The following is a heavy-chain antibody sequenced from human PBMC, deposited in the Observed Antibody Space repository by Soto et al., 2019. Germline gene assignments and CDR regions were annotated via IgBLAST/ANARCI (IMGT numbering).Heavy chain of an antibody. J-gene: IGHJ6*03. CDR2: IIWNGGAV. D-gene: IGHD3-16*01. CDR3: AAALFNRREHYYYGYMGL. CDR1: GITFDAFA. V-gene: IGHV3-9*01. Sequence: ESGGGLVLPGRSLRLSCAASGITFDAFAIHWFRQAPGKGLEWVSGIIWNGGAVDYADSVKGRFNISTDDTKSSLFLQMNSVRPEDTSLYFCAAALFNRREHYYYGYMGLWGKGTTVIVSS.